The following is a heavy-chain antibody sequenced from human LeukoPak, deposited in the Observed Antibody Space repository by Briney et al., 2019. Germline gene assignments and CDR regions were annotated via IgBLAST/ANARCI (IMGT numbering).Heavy chain of an antibody. CDR1: GGSVATDTYY. J-gene: IGHJ4*02. CDR3: ARGVKLDY. Sequence: SETLSLTCTVSGGSVATDTYYWAWIRQPPGKGLEWIANIFYNGNTYYNSSLKSRATISIDTSKNQFPLKLISVTAADMAVYYCARGVKLDYWGQGALVTVSS. CDR2: IFYNGNT. V-gene: IGHV4-39*06.